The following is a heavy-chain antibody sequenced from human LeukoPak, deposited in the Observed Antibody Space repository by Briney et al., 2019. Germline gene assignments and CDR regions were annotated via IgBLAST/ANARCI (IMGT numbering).Heavy chain of an antibody. J-gene: IGHJ2*01. D-gene: IGHD2-21*01. CDR3: ARAYLLPSIPYWYFDL. V-gene: IGHV3-74*01. Sequence: GGSLRLSCETSGFIFSSYWMHWVRQVPGKGLEWLSRLDGDETITNYADSVKGRFTISRDNAKNSLYLQMNSLRAEDAAIYYCARAYLLPSIPYWYFDLWGRGTLVTVSS. CDR1: GFIFSSYW. CDR2: LDGDETIT.